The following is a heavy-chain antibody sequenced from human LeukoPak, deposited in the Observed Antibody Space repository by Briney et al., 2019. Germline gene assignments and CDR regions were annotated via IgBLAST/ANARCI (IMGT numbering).Heavy chain of an antibody. CDR1: GFTVSTNY. CDR3: ARGLLRDGYTYSYSFDY. CDR2: VYMGGTT. J-gene: IGHJ4*02. V-gene: IGHV3-66*01. D-gene: IGHD5-18*01. Sequence: GGSLRLSCAASGFTVSTNYMNWVRQAPGKGLEWVSVVYMGGTTYYADSVRGRFTISRDITKNTIYLQMNNLRAEDTAVYYCARGLLRDGYTYSYSFDYWGQGTLVTVSS.